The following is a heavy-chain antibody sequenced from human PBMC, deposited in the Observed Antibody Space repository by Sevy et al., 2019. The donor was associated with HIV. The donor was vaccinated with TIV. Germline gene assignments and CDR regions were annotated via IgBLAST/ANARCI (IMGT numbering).Heavy chain of an antibody. J-gene: IGHJ6*02. D-gene: IGHD2-2*01. CDR2: IKSDGSEK. Sequence: GGSLRLSCVASGFTFRSYWMSWVRQAPGKGLEWVAHIKSDGSEKSNVDSVKGRFTISRDNAKNSLYLQMNSLRAEDTAVYYCARDCSSTSCLWGLDVWGPGTTVTVSS. V-gene: IGHV3-7*03. CDR1: GFTFRSYW. CDR3: ARDCSSTSCLWGLDV.